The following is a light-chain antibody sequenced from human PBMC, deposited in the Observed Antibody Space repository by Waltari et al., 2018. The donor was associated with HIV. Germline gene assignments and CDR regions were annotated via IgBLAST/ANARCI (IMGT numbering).Light chain of an antibody. Sequence: QSALTQPRSVSGSPGQSVTISCTGTSSDIGGHNYVSWYQQLPGKVPKLMIYDLTQRPSGFPDRFSGSKSGNTASLTISGLQAEDEADYYCCSFAGSYTWLFGGGTKLTVL. V-gene: IGLV2-11*01. CDR3: CSFAGSYTWL. CDR2: DLT. J-gene: IGLJ2*01. CDR1: SSDIGGHNY.